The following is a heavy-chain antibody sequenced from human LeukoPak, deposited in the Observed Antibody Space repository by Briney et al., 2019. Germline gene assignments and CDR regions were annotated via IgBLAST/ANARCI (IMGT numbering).Heavy chain of an antibody. V-gene: IGHV1-2*04. D-gene: IGHD3-16*02. CDR1: GYTFTGYY. J-gene: IGHJ4*02. Sequence: ASVKVSCKASGYTFTGYYMHWVRQAPGQGLEWMGWINPNSGGTNYAQKFQGWVTMTRDTSISTAYMELSRLRSDDTAVYYCARGPMITFGGVIVPHFDYWGQGTLATVSS. CDR2: INPNSGGT. CDR3: ARGPMITFGGVIVPHFDY.